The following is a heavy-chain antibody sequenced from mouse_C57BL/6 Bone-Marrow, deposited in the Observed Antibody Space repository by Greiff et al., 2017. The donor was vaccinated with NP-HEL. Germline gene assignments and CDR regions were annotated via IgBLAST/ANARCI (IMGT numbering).Heavy chain of an antibody. Sequence: DVHLVESGGDLVKPGGSLKLSCAASGFTFSSYGMSWVRQTPDKRLEWVATISSGGSYTYYHDSVKGRFTISRDNAKNTLYLQMSSLKSEDTAMYYCARYYYGSSPWFAYWGQGTLVTVSA. V-gene: IGHV5-6*01. D-gene: IGHD1-1*01. J-gene: IGHJ3*01. CDR2: ISSGGSYT. CDR1: GFTFSSYG. CDR3: ARYYYGSSPWFAY.